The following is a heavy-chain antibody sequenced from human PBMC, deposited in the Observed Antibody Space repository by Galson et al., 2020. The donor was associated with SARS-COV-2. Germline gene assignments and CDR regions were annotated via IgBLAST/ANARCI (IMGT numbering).Heavy chain of an antibody. V-gene: IGHV5-51*01. J-gene: IGHJ6*02. CDR1: GYTFNIYW. CDR3: ARPAGDNSYDYGMDG. Sequence: GESLKISCPGSGYTFNIYWIDWVRQMPGKGLEWLGIIYPDDSTTIYSQSFQGQVTISADKSISTAYLHWSSLKASDTAIYYCARPAGDNSYDYGMDGWGQGTTIAVSS. CDR2: IYPDDSTT. D-gene: IGHD4-17*01.